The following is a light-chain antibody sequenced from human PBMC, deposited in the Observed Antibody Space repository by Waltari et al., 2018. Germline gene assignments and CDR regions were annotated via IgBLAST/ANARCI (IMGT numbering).Light chain of an antibody. CDR2: DDF. V-gene: IGLV3-21*02. CDR3: QVWDRSSESDHPYGV. Sequence: SGVLTQPPSVSVAPGQPAKITCRGDNIDSQAVHCHPPRPGQAPVILVYDDFDRPSGIPERFSGSNSGNTATLTISRVEAGDEADYYCQVWDRSSESDHPYGVFGGGTKLTVL. CDR1: NIDSQA. J-gene: IGLJ2*01.